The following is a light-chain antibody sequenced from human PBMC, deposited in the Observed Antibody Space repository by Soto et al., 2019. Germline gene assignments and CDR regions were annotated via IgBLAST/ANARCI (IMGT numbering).Light chain of an antibody. CDR3: GSYTISNSLL. V-gene: IGLV2-14*01. CDR1: SSDVGGYNY. CDR2: DVS. J-gene: IGLJ2*01. Sequence: QSALTQPASVSGSPGQSITISCTGTSSDVGGYNYVSWYQQHPGKAPKLMIYDVSNRPSGVSNRFSGFKSGNTASLTISGLQAEDEADYYCGSYTISNSLLFGGGTKLTVL.